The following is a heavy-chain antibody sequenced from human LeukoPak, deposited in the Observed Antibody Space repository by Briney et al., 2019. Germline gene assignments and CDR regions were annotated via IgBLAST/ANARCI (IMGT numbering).Heavy chain of an antibody. V-gene: IGHV3-21*01. Sequence: GGSLRLSCAASGFTFSSYSMNWVRQAPGKGLEWVASISGSGSYIYYADPVKGRFTISRDNAKNSLYLQMNSLRAGDTAVYYCARVEDFDYWGQGTLVTVSS. CDR3: ARVEDFDY. CDR1: GFTFSSYS. CDR2: ISGSGSYI. J-gene: IGHJ4*02.